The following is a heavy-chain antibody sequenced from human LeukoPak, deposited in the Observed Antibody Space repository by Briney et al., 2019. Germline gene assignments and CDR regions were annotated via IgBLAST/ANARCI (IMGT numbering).Heavy chain of an antibody. V-gene: IGHV3-48*02. J-gene: IGHJ4*02. CDR2: ISSSSSTI. CDR1: GFTFSTYS. D-gene: IGHD6-13*01. Sequence: GGSLRLSYVASGFTFSTYSMTWVRQAPGKGLEWVSYISSSSSTIYYTGSVKGQFTISRDNAKNSVYLHMNSLRDEDTAVYYCARDHYSRNDHWGQGTLVTVSS. CDR3: ARDHYSRNDH.